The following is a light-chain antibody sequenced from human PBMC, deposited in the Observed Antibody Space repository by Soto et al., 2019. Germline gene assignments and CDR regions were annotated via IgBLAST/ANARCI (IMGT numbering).Light chain of an antibody. CDR1: QRISRG. CDR3: QQSYSTPPWT. CDR2: DAS. V-gene: IGKV1-5*01. J-gene: IGKJ1*01. Sequence: DIQMTQSPSTLSSSVGDRVTITCRASQRISRGLAWYQQKPGKAPNVLIYDASTLESGVTSRFSGSGSGTKFTLTISCLQPEDFATYFCQQSYSTPPWTSGQGTKVDIK.